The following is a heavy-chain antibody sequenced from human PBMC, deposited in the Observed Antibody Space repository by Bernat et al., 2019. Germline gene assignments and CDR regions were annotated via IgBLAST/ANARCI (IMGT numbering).Heavy chain of an antibody. CDR1: GFTFSSYG. V-gene: IGHV3-33*01. CDR3: VRDGNEVLVIMYYFDY. Sequence: QVQLVESGGGVVQPGRSLRLSCAASGFTFSSYGMHWVRQAPGKGLEWVAVIWYDGSNKYYADSVKGRFTISRDNSKNTLYLQMNSLRAEDTAVYYCVRDGNEVLVIMYYFDYWGQGTLVTVSS. CDR2: IWYDGSNK. J-gene: IGHJ4*02. D-gene: IGHD3-9*01.